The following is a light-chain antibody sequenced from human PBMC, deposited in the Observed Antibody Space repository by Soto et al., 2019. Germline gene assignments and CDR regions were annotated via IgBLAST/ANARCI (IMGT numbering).Light chain of an antibody. J-gene: IGLJ3*02. CDR2: EVS. CDR1: SSDIGTYNY. CDR3: SSYTTSSTQV. Sequence: QSALTQPASVSGSPGQSITISCTGTSSDIGTYNYVSCYQQHPGKVPKLMIYEVSNRPSGVPNRFSGSKSGNTASLAISGLQAEEEADYYCSSYTTSSTQVFGGGTKLTVL. V-gene: IGLV2-14*01.